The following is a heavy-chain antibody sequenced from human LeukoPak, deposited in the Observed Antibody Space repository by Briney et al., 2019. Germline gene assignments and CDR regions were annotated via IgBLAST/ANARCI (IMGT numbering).Heavy chain of an antibody. V-gene: IGHV3-7*05. D-gene: IGHD2-8*01. Sequence: GGSLRLSCAASGFTFSSQWMTWVRQAPGKGLEWVANIKEDGSEKYYVGSVKGRFVISRDNAKNSLDLQMNSLRADDTAVYYCATRYCTSDGCHRVSYYSFDSWGQGTLVTVSS. CDR2: IKEDGSEK. CDR3: ATRYCTSDGCHRVSYYSFDS. J-gene: IGHJ4*02. CDR1: GFTFSSQW.